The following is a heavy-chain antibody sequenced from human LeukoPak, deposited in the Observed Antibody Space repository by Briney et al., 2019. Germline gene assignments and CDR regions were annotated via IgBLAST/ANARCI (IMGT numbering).Heavy chain of an antibody. CDR3: ARVIGSYGDSAY. V-gene: IGHV3-48*04. J-gene: IGHJ4*02. D-gene: IGHD3-16*01. CDR2: ISSTSSAI. Sequence: PGGSLRLSCAASGFTFSSYSMNWVRQAPGKGLEWLSCISSTSSAIYYADSLKGRFTISRDNAKNSLYLQMDSLRAEDTAVYYCARVIGSYGDSAYWGQGTLVTVSS. CDR1: GFTFSSYS.